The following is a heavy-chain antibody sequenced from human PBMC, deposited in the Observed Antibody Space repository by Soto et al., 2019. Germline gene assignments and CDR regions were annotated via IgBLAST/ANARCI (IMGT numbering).Heavy chain of an antibody. J-gene: IGHJ4*02. CDR3: AHSLKVDIAAAGTFDY. V-gene: IGHV2-5*01. CDR2: IYWSDDK. CDR1: GFSLSTSGVG. D-gene: IGHD6-13*01. Sequence: SGPTLVHPTQTLTLTCTFSGFSLSTSGVGVGWIRQPPGKALEWLALIYWSDDKRYSPSLKSRLTTTKDTSKNQVVLTMTNMDRVDTATYYCAHSLKVDIAAAGTFDYWGQGTLVTVSS.